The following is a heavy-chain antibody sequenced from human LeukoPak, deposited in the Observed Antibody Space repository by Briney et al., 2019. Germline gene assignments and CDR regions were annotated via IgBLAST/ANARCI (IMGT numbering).Heavy chain of an antibody. CDR1: GGSISSYY. CDR3: ARHGDYGDYWGIGY. Sequence: SETLSLTCTVSGGSISSYYWSWIRQPPGKGLEWIGYIYYSGSTNYNPSLKSRVTISVDTSKNQFSLKLSSVTAADTAVYYCARHGDYGDYWGIGYWGQRTLVTVSS. J-gene: IGHJ4*02. V-gene: IGHV4-59*08. CDR2: IYYSGST. D-gene: IGHD4-17*01.